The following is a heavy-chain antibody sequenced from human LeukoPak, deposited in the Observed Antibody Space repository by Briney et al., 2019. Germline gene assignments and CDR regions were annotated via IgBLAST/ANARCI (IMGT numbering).Heavy chain of an antibody. CDR1: GGSISSGSYY. CDR3: ARDRLGYCSGGSCYTFRATPYYYYMDV. Sequence: SETLSLTCTVSGGSISSGSYYWSWIRQPPGKGLEWIGYIYYSGSTNYNPSLKSRVTISVDTSKNQFSLKLSSVTAADTAVYYCARDRLGYCSGGSCYTFRATPYYYYMDVWGKGTTVTVSS. J-gene: IGHJ6*03. CDR2: IYYSGST. D-gene: IGHD2-15*01. V-gene: IGHV4-61*01.